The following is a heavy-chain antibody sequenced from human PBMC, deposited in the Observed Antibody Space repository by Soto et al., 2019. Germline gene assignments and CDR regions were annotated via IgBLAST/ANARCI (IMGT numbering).Heavy chain of an antibody. CDR3: ASETKGYCSGGSCHWGKYFQH. D-gene: IGHD2-15*01. Sequence: SETLSLTCTVSGGSISSYYWSWIRQPPGKGLEWIGYIYYSGSTNYNPSLKSRVTISVDTSKNQFSLKLSSVTAADTAVYYCASETKGYCSGGSCHWGKYFQHWGQGTQVTVSS. V-gene: IGHV4-59*01. J-gene: IGHJ1*01. CDR2: IYYSGST. CDR1: GGSISSYY.